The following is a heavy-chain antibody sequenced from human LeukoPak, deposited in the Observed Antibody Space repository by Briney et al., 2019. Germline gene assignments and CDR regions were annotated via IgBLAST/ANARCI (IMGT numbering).Heavy chain of an antibody. CDR1: GVSISSGDYY. CDR3: ARAHGSPSVRLFDS. D-gene: IGHD3-10*01. V-gene: IGHV4-30-4*01. J-gene: IGHJ4*02. Sequence: SQTLSLTCTVSGVSISSGDYYWSWIRQPPGKVLEWIGYVYHSGSTYYSPPLRNRVTLSVDTSKNQFSLKLSPVTAADTAVYYCARAHGSPSVRLFDSWGQGTLVTVSS. CDR2: VYHSGST.